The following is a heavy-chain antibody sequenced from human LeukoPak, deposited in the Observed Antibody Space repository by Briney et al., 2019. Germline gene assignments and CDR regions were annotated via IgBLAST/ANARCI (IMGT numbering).Heavy chain of an antibody. V-gene: IGHV3-23*01. D-gene: IGHD6-19*01. CDR2: ISGGGGST. Sequence: GGSLRLSCAASGFIFSSYGMTWVRQAAGKGLEWVSGISGGGGSTYYADSVKGRFTISRDNSKITLYLQMNSLRAEDTAVYYCASWQGYNSGWYGVDYWGQGTLVTVSS. J-gene: IGHJ4*02. CDR1: GFIFSSYG. CDR3: ASWQGYNSGWYGVDY.